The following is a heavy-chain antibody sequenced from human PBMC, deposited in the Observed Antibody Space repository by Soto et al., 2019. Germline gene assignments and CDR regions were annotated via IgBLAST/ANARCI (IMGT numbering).Heavy chain of an antibody. J-gene: IGHJ4*02. CDR3: ARAPEVSGSDYPTHFDY. D-gene: IGHD3-10*01. V-gene: IGHV3-33*01. CDR1: GFPFSTYG. CDR2: IWYDGSNK. Sequence: QVQLVESGGGVVQPERSLRLSCAASGFPFSTYGMHWVRQAPGRGLEWMAVIWYDGSNKYYADSVKGRFTISRDNSKNTLYLQMNSLRAEDTAVYYCARAPEVSGSDYPTHFDYWGQGTLVTVSS.